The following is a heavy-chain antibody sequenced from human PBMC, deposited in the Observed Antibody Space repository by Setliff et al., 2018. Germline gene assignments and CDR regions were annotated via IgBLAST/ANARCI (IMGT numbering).Heavy chain of an antibody. V-gene: IGHV4-39*02. D-gene: IGHD3-10*01. CDR2: ISSSGST. CDR1: GDSISTNSYY. Sequence: SETLSLTCTVSGDSISTNSYYWGWIRQPPGKGLEWIGSISSSGSTYYNPPLKRQVTISVDTSRNQSSLKLYSVTAADTAVYFCARDSSHFIRVLDSWGQGTLVTVSS. J-gene: IGHJ4*02. CDR3: ARDSSHFIRVLDS.